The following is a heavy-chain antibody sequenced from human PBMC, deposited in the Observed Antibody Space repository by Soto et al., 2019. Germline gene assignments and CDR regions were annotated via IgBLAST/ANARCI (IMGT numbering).Heavy chain of an antibody. Sequence: SVKVSSKATGYTFNFYGITWGRQAPGQGLEWMGWISGFNGNTNYAADLQGRVTMTTDTSTSTAYMELRGLRSDDTAVYYCARIGVSAGHESHYFASWGQGTLVTVSS. J-gene: IGHJ1*01. D-gene: IGHD3-9*01. V-gene: IGHV1-18*01. CDR3: ARIGVSAGHESHYFAS. CDR1: GYTFNFYG. CDR2: ISGFNGNT.